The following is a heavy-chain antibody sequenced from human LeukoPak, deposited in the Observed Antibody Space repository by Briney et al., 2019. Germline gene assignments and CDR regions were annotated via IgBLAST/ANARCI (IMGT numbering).Heavy chain of an antibody. J-gene: IGHJ6*03. CDR3: ARELIAAAGPYYYYYYMDV. V-gene: IGHV4-4*07. Sequence: GSTNYNPSLKSRVTMSVDTSKNQFSLKLSSVTAADTAVYYCARELIAAAGPYYYYYYMDVWGKGTTVTVSS. CDR2: GST. D-gene: IGHD6-13*01.